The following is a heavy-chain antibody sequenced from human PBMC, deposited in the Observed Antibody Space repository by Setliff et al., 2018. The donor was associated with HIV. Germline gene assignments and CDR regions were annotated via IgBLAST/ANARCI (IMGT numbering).Heavy chain of an antibody. J-gene: IGHJ5*01. CDR2: SYYSGST. CDR3: ARGYSSSWYDS. CDR1: GGSISGSNYY. Sequence: LSLTCTVSGGSISGSNYYWAWIRQPPGKGLEWIGSSYYSGSTYYNPSLKSRVTISVDTSKNQFSLRLSSVTAADTAVYYCARGYSSSWYDSWGQGTLVTVSS. D-gene: IGHD6-13*01. V-gene: IGHV4-39*07.